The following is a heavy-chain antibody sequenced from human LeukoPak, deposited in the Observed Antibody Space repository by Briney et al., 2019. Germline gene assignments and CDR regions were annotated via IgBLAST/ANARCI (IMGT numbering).Heavy chain of an antibody. CDR1: GYTFTSYD. D-gene: IGHD6-6*01. CDR3: ARADGSSSISYYHMDV. J-gene: IGHJ4*02. V-gene: IGHV1-8*01. CDR2: MNPNSGNT. Sequence: ASVKVSCKASGYTFTSYDINWVRQATGQGLEWMGWMNPNSGNTGYAQKFQGRVTMTRNTSISTTYMELSSLRSEDTAVYYCARADGSSSISYYHMDVWGQGTLVTVSS.